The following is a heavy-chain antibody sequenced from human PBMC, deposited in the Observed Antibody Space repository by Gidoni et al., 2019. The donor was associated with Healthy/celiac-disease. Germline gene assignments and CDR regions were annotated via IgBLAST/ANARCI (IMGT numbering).Heavy chain of an antibody. CDR2: ISGSGGST. Sequence: EVQLVESGGGLVQPGGSLRRSCAPSAFPFSSNAMSWARQAPGKGLEWVSAISGSGGSTYYADSVKGRFTISRDNSKNTLYLQMNSLRAEDTAVYYCAKAGDVIIYYYYGMDVWGQGTTVTVSS. D-gene: IGHD3-16*01. V-gene: IGHV3-23*04. CDR3: AKAGDVIIYYYYGMDV. CDR1: AFPFSSNA. J-gene: IGHJ6*02.